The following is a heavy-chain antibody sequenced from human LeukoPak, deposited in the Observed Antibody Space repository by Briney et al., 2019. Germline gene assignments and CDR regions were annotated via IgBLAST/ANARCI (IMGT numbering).Heavy chain of an antibody. V-gene: IGHV3-23*01. J-gene: IGHJ4*02. Sequence: PGGSLRLSCAASGFTFSRNALSWVRQAPGKGLEWVSSLSGSGGDTYYADSVKGRCTISRDNAKNTVYLQMNSLRAEDTAVYYCAKDPYGTRYFDSWGQGTLVTVSS. CDR1: GFTFSRNA. CDR3: AKDPYGTRYFDS. CDR2: LSGSGGDT. D-gene: IGHD2-2*01.